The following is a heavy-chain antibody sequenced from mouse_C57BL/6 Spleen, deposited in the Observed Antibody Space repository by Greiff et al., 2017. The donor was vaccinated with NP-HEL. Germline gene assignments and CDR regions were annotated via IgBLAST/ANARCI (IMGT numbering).Heavy chain of an antibody. J-gene: IGHJ3*01. V-gene: IGHV1-61*01. D-gene: IGHD2-1*01. CDR3: ARGIYYGTGRFAY. CDR2: IYPSDSET. CDR1: GYTFTSYW. Sequence: QVQLQQPGAELVRPGSSVKLSCKASGYTFTSYWMDWVKQRPGQGLEWIGNIYPSDSETHYNQKFKDKATLTVDKSSSTDNMQISSLTAEDSAVYYCARGIYYGTGRFAYWGQGTPVTVSA.